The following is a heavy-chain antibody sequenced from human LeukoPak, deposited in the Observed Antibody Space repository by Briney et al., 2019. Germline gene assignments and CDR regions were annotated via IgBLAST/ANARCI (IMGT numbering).Heavy chain of an antibody. CDR1: GGSFSGYY. CDR3: ARGISGSYFTEYFQH. D-gene: IGHD1-26*01. Sequence: SETLSLTCAVYGGSFSGYYWSWIRQPPGKGLEWIGEINHSGSTNYSPSLKSRVTISVDTSKNQFSLKLSSVTAAGTAVYYCARGISGSYFTEYFQHWGQGTLVTVSS. J-gene: IGHJ1*01. V-gene: IGHV4-34*01. CDR2: INHSGST.